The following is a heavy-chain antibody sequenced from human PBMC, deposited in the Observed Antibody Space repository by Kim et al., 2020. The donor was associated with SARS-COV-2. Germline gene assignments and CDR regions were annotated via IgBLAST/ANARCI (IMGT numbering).Heavy chain of an antibody. CDR2: TYYRSKWYN. CDR3: ARAAAAKGLFDY. Sequence: SQTLSLTCAISGDSVSSNSAAWNWIRQTPSRGLEWLGRTYYRSKWYNEYAVFVKSRITINPDTSKNQFSLQLNSVTPEDTAVYYCARAAAAKGLFDYWGQGTLVTVSS. D-gene: IGHD6-25*01. V-gene: IGHV6-1*01. CDR1: GDSVSSNSAA. J-gene: IGHJ4*02.